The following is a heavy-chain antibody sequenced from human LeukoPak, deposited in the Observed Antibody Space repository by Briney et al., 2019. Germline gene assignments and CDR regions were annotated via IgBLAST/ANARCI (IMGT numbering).Heavy chain of an antibody. Sequence: PGGTLRLSCAASGFTFSTYGMSWVRQAPGKGLEWVSAISGSGGSTYYADSVKGRFTISRDNSKNTLYLQMNRLRAEDTAVYYCAKWSGGYYYYYMDVWGKGTTVTISS. CDR1: GFTFSTYG. J-gene: IGHJ6*03. CDR2: ISGSGGST. D-gene: IGHD3-3*01. CDR3: AKWSGGYYYYYMDV. V-gene: IGHV3-23*01.